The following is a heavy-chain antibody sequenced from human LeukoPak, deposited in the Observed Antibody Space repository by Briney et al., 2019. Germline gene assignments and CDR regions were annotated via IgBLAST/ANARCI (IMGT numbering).Heavy chain of an antibody. Sequence: SAKVSCKASGGTFSSYAISWVRQAPGQGLEWMGGIIPIFGTANYAQKFQGRVTITADKSTSTAYMELSSLRSEDTAVYYCARGSSGYPNYYYYYYMDVWGKGTTVTVSS. CDR2: IIPIFGTA. J-gene: IGHJ6*03. CDR3: ARGSSGYPNYYYYYYMDV. D-gene: IGHD3-22*01. CDR1: GGTFSSYA. V-gene: IGHV1-69*06.